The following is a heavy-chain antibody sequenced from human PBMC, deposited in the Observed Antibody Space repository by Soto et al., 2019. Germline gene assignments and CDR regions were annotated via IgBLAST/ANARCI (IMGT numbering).Heavy chain of an antibody. D-gene: IGHD3-16*01. V-gene: IGHV4-61*01. CDR1: GDSVSNENYY. CDR2: IYYSGTT. CDR3: ARSQRGRTAFTFDY. J-gene: IGHJ4*02. Sequence: SETLSLTCAVSGDSVSNENYYWSWIREPPGKGLEWIGYIYYSGTTNYNSYLKSRLSLSVDMSKNQFSLQLTSVTAADTAVYFCARSQRGRTAFTFDYWGQGALVTVSS.